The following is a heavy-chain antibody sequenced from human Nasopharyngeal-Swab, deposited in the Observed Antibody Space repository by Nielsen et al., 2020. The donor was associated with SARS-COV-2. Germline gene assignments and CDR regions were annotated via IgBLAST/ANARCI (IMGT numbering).Heavy chain of an antibody. D-gene: IGHD3-16*01. V-gene: IGHV4-34*01. J-gene: IGHJ6*02. Sequence: GSLRLSCAVYGGSFSGDSWSWLRQPPGKGLAWIGEINQSGSTNYNPSFKSRVTISVDTSKKQISLKLSSVTAADTAMYDCARAGGTGGQYYGLDVWGQGTTVTVSS. CDR3: ARAGGTGGQYYGLDV. CDR1: GGSFSGDS. CDR2: INQSGST.